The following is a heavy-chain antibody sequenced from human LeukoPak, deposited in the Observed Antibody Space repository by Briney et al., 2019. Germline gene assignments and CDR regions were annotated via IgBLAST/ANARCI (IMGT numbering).Heavy chain of an antibody. CDR2: INQDASEI. V-gene: IGHV3-7*01. CDR3: ATDRDNSDWQKRFDS. Sequence: GGSLRLSCAASGFTFSTYWVSWYRQAPGKGLEWVGNINQDASEINYVDSVRGRFTISRDNAKNSLHLQMNSLRAEDTAVYYCATDRDNSDWQKRFDSWGQGTLVTVSS. CDR1: GFTFSTYW. D-gene: IGHD2-21*02. J-gene: IGHJ4*02.